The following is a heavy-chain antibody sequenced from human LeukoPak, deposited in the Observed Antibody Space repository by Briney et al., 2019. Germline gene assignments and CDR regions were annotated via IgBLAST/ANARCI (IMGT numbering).Heavy chain of an antibody. CDR1: GFSFGDYA. J-gene: IGHJ4*02. CDR2: IRSTTYGGTT. Sequence: GGSLRLSCTASGFSFGDYAMTWVRQAPGEGLEWVGFIRSTTYGGTTEYAASVRGRFTISRDDSKSIAYLQMNSLKTEDTAVYYCTKDQTPFYWGQGTLVIVSS. CDR3: TKDQTPFY. V-gene: IGHV3-49*04.